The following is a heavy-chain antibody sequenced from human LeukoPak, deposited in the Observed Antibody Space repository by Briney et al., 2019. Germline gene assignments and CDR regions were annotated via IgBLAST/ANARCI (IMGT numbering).Heavy chain of an antibody. J-gene: IGHJ3*02. CDR3: ARSGGSYRNAFDI. CDR1: GGTFSSYA. Sequence: SVKVSCKASGGTFSSYAISWVRQAPGQGLEWMGGIIPIFGTANYAQKFQGRVTITTDESTSTAYMKLSSLRSEDTAVYYCARSGGSYRNAFDIWGQGTMVTVSS. D-gene: IGHD1-26*01. V-gene: IGHV1-69*05. CDR2: IIPIFGTA.